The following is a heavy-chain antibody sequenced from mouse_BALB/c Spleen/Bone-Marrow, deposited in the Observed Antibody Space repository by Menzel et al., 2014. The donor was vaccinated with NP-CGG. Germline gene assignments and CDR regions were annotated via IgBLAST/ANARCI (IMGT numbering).Heavy chain of an antibody. D-gene: IGHD2-3*01. Sequence: EVKLVESGGGLVKLGGSLKLSCAASGFTFSSYYMSWVRQTPEKRLELVAAINTNGGSTYYPDTVKGRFTISRDNAKNTLYLQISSLKSEDTALYYCASLYDGYSVFVYWGQGTLVTVSA. J-gene: IGHJ3*01. V-gene: IGHV5-6-2*01. CDR1: GFTFSSYY. CDR3: ASLYDGYSVFVY. CDR2: INTNGGST.